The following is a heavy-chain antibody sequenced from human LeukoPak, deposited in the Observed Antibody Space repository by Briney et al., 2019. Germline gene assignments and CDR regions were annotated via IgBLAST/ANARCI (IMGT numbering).Heavy chain of an antibody. CDR1: GGSISSSSYY. Sequence: SETLSLTCTVSGGSISSSSYYWSWIRQPPGKGLEWIGYIYYSGSTNYNPSLKSRVTISVDTSKNQFSLKLSSVTAADTAVYYCARRASSWFQIDYWGQGTLVTVSS. CDR2: IYYSGST. CDR3: ARRASSWFQIDY. J-gene: IGHJ4*02. D-gene: IGHD6-13*01. V-gene: IGHV4-61*05.